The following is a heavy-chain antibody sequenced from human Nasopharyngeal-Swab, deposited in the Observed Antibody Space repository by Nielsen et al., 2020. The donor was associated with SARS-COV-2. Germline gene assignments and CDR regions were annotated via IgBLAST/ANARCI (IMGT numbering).Heavy chain of an antibody. J-gene: IGHJ6*02. CDR3: ARDSSFTISYGMDV. D-gene: IGHD3-3*01. CDR1: GYTFTSYG. CDR2: ISAYNGNT. V-gene: IGHV1-18*01. Sequence: ASVKVSCKASGYTFTSYGISWVRQAPGQGLEWMGWISAYNGNTNYAQKLQGRVTMTTDTSTSTAYMELRSLRSGDTAVYYCARDSSFTISYGMDVWGQGTTVTVSS.